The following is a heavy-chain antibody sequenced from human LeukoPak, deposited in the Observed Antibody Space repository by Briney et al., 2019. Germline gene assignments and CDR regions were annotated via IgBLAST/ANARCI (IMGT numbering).Heavy chain of an antibody. CDR3: ARVHLSYCGGDCYSNTD. CDR2: IYYSGST. J-gene: IGHJ4*02. V-gene: IGHV4-59*01. Sequence: PSETLSLTCTVSGGSISSYYWSWIRQPPGKGLEWIGYIYYSGSTNYNPSLTSRVTISVDTSKNQFSLKLSSVTAADTAVYYCARVHLSYCGGDCYSNTDWGQGTLVTVSS. CDR1: GGSISSYY. D-gene: IGHD2-21*02.